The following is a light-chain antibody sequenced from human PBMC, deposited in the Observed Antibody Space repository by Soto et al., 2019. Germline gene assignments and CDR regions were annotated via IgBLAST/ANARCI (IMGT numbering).Light chain of an antibody. V-gene: IGLV1-40*01. CDR1: SSNIGAGYD. CDR3: QSYDSSLSVVG. Sequence: QSVLTQPPSVSGAPGQRVTISCTGSSSNIGAGYDVHWYQQLPGTAPKLLIYGNSNRPSGVPDRFSGSKSGTSASLAITGLQAEDEADYYCQSYDSSLSVVGFGGGTKVTVL. CDR2: GNS. J-gene: IGLJ2*01.